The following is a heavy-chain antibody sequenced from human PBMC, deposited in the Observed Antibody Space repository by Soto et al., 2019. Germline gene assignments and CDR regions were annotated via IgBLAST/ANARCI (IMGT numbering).Heavy chain of an antibody. V-gene: IGHV1-69*01. CDR3: AKRPIVGQSPPNWFDR. D-gene: IGHD1-26*01. J-gene: IGHJ5*02. Sequence: QVQLVQSEAEVKKPGSSVKVSCTADGDTFSNYAISWLRQVPGLGLEWVGGIISVFGTANNEQKLQDRGTLTADESTATAYLALSSLTSADTAIYYCAKRPIVGQSPPNWFDRWCQGTLVTVSS. CDR2: IISVFGTA. CDR1: GDTFSNYA.